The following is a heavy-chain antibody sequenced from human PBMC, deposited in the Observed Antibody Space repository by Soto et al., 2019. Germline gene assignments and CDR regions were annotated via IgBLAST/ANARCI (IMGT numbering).Heavy chain of an antibody. CDR2: ISSDGHHQ. CDR3: SRGTYYPQSSGLHADY. CDR1: GFTFNDYA. D-gene: IGHD3-22*01. J-gene: IGHJ4*02. Sequence: PRLSCATSGFTFNDYAMYWVRQAPGQGLEWVAMISSDGHHQFYVDNLRGRFTVSRDNSKNTLFLQMNSLRPEDTAVYYCSRGTYYPQSSGLHADYWGPGTVVTVSS. V-gene: IGHV3-30*03.